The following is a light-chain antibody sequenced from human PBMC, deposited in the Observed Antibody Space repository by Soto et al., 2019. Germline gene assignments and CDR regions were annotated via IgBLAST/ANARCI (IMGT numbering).Light chain of an antibody. J-gene: IGKJ5*01. CDR2: DAS. V-gene: IGKV1-33*01. CDR1: QDITNY. CDR3: QQYDDIPPT. Sequence: DIQMTQCPSSLTASVGDSVTITCQASQDITNYLNWYQQKPGKAPKLLIYDASNLEPGVPSRFSGRGSGADFTFSISSLQPEDIATYYCQQYDDIPPTFGQGTRLEI.